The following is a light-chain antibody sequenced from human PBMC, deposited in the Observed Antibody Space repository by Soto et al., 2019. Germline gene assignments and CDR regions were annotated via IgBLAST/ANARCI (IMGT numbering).Light chain of an antibody. CDR1: QSVSTY. J-gene: IGKJ4*01. CDR3: YRRSNWLLT. CDR2: DAS. Sequence: VVLTQSPATLSLSPGQRATLSCRASQSVSTYLAWYQQNPGQDPRLLSYDASIRSTGIPARFSGSESGRDFSVTISSLEPEDFAVYYCYRRSNWLLTFDGGTKVVLK. V-gene: IGKV3-11*02.